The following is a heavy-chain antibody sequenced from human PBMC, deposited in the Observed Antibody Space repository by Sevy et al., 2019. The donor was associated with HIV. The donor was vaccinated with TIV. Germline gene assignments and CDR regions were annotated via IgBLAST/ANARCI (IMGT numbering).Heavy chain of an antibody. V-gene: IGHV1-24*01. J-gene: IGHJ4*02. CDR2: FDPEDGET. CDR1: GYTLTELS. CDR3: ATDLTTVTSPGF. D-gene: IGHD4-17*01. Sequence: ASVKVSCKVSGYTLTELSMHWVQQAPGKGLEWMGGFDPEDGETIYAQKFQGRVTMTEDTSTDTAYMELSSLRSEDTAVYYCATDLTTVTSPGFWGQGTLVTVSS.